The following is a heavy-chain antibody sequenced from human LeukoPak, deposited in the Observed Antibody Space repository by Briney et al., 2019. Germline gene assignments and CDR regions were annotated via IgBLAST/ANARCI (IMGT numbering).Heavy chain of an antibody. CDR3: AREYYGGFY. CDR1: DYSITSGYY. CDR2: IYHSGST. D-gene: IGHD4-23*01. J-gene: IGHJ4*02. V-gene: IGHV4-38-2*02. Sequence: SETLSLTCTVSDYSITSGYYWGWIRQPPGKGLEWIASIYHSGSTFYNPSLKSRVTISVDTSKNQFSLKLSSVTAADTAVYYCAREYYGGFYWGQGTLVTVSS.